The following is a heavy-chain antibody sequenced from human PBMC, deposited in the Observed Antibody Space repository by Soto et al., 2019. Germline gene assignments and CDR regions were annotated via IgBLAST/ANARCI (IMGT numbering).Heavy chain of an antibody. CDR2: INGDGSDT. CDR3: ARDPTTGLDY. D-gene: IGHD1-1*01. J-gene: IGHJ4*02. CDR1: GFAFSSYW. V-gene: IGHV3-74*01. Sequence: QLVESGGDSVQPGGSLRLSCAASGFAFSSYWMHWVRQAPGKGLVWVSRINGDGSDTGYADAVKGRFIISRDNAKSTLFLQMHYLRAEDTALYYCARDPTTGLDYWGQGTLVTVSS.